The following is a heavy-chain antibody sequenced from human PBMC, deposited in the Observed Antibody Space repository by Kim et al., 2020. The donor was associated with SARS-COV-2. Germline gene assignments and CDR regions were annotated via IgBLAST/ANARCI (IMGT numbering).Heavy chain of an antibody. CDR1: GFTFSSYA. Sequence: GGSLRLSCAASGFTFSSYAMSWVRQAPGKGLEWVSAISGSGGSTYYADSVKGRFTISRYNSKNTLYLQMNSLRAEDTAVYYCAKAVTMIVEGDFQHWGQGTLVTVSS. V-gene: IGHV3-23*01. CDR2: ISGSGGST. CDR3: AKAVTMIVEGDFQH. J-gene: IGHJ1*01. D-gene: IGHD3-22*01.